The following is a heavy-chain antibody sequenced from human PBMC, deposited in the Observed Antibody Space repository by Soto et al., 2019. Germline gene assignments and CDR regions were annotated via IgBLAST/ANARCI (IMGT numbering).Heavy chain of an antibody. V-gene: IGHV4-30-2*01. Sequence: SETLSLTCAVSGGSISSGGYSWSWIRQPPGKGLEWIGYIYHSGSTYYNPSLKSRVTISVDRSKNQFSLKLSSVTAADTAVYYCARVGGFGVYFDYWGQGTLVTVYS. D-gene: IGHD2-8*01. CDR2: IYHSGST. CDR3: ARVGGFGVYFDY. J-gene: IGHJ4*02. CDR1: GGSISSGGYS.